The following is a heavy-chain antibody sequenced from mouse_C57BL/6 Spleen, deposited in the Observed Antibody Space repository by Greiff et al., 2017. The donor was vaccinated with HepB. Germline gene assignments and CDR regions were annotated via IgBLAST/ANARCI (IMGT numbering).Heavy chain of an antibody. Sequence: EVQLQQSGPELVKPGASVKISCKASGYTFTDYYMNWVKQSHGKSLEWIGDINPNNGGTSYNQKFKGKATLTVDKSSSTAYMELRSLTSEDSAVYYCARRGSTVVYFDYWGQGTTLTVSS. CDR3: ARRGSTVVYFDY. D-gene: IGHD1-1*01. J-gene: IGHJ2*01. V-gene: IGHV1-26*01. CDR2: INPNNGGT. CDR1: GYTFTDYY.